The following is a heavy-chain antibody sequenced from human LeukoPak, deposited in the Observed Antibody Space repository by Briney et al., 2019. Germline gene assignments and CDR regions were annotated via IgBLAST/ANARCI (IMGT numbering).Heavy chain of an antibody. D-gene: IGHD6-13*01. CDR2: INPNSGGT. J-gene: IGHJ4*02. V-gene: IGHV1-2*02. CDR1: GYTFTGYY. CDR3: ARIERGAAAGTSFDY. Sequence: GSVKVSCKASGYTFTGYYMHWVRQAPGQGLEWMGWINPNSGGTNYAQKFQGRVTMTRDTSISTAYMELSRLRSDDTAVYYCARIERGAAAGTSFDYWGQGTLVTV.